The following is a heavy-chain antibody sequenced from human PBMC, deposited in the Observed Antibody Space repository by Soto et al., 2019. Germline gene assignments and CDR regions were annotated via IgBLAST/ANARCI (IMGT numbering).Heavy chain of an antibody. D-gene: IGHD2-2*03. V-gene: IGHV3-21*01. CDR3: ARDGLSDYYGMDV. CDR1: GFTFSSYN. J-gene: IGHJ6*02. CDR2: ISSSSSYI. Sequence: EVQLVESGGGLVKPGGSLRLSCAASGFTFSSYNMKWVRQAPGKGLEWVSSISSSSSYIYYADSVKGRVTVSRDNARKSLFLQMNSLKAEDTAVYYGARDGLSDYYGMDVWGQGATVTVSS.